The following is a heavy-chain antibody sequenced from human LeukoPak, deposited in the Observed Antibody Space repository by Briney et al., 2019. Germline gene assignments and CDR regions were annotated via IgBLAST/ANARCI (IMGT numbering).Heavy chain of an antibody. CDR2: ISGTGGST. Sequence: PGGSLRLSCAASGFTFASYAMNWVRQSPERGLEWVAAISGTGGSTSYADSLKGRFTISRDNSKNTVYLQMSRLTAEDTAVYYCAKECGRDYDDRAFDIWGQGTMVTVSS. CDR1: GFTFASYA. D-gene: IGHD3-22*01. V-gene: IGHV3-23*01. J-gene: IGHJ3*02. CDR3: AKECGRDYDDRAFDI.